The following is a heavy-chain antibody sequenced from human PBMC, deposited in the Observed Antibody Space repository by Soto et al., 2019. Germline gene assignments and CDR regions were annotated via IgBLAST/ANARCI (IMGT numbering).Heavy chain of an antibody. CDR3: ARDGGYGTPFDY. J-gene: IGHJ4*02. V-gene: IGHV3-74*01. D-gene: IGHD5-12*01. Sequence: QSGGSLRLSCAASGFAFSSYWLHWFRQAPGKGLMVVSRITYDGTDTAYATSATGRFTISRDNANNMVYLQMDSLKAEDTAVYYCARDGGYGTPFDYWGQGALVTVSS. CDR1: GFAFSSYW. CDR2: ITYDGTDT.